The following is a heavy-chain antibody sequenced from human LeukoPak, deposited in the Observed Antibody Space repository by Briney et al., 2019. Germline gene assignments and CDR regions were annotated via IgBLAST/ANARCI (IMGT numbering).Heavy chain of an antibody. CDR3: AKGGDH. CDR2: IKPDGSDM. J-gene: IGHJ4*02. D-gene: IGHD3-16*01. Sequence: PGGFLRLSCAASGFTFSTYWMNWVRQAPGKGLEWVANIKPDGSDMYYVDSVKGRFTVSRDNARNSLYLQMNSLRAEDTAVYYCAKGGDHWGQGTLVTVSS. CDR1: GFTFSTYW. V-gene: IGHV3-7*01.